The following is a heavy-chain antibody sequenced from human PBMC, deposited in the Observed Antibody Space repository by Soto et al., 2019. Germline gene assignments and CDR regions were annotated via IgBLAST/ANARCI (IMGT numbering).Heavy chain of an antibody. J-gene: IGHJ5*01. D-gene: IGHD3-9*01. V-gene: IGHV1-8*01. CDR2: MNPNSGNT. CDR3: ARGFKYDILNSSDLNWFDS. CDR1: GYTFTSYD. Sequence: PRASVKVSCKASGYTFTSYDINWVRQATGQGLEWMGWMNPNSGNTGYAQKFQGRVTMTRNTSISTAYMELSSLRSEDTAVYYCARGFKYDILNSSDLNWFDSWGQGTRVNVSS.